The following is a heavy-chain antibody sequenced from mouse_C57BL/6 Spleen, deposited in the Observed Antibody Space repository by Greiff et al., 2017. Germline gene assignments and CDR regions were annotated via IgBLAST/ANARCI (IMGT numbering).Heavy chain of an antibody. CDR1: GYTFTGYW. J-gene: IGHJ3*01. CDR3: ASSPILAWFAY. CDR2: ILPGSGST. D-gene: IGHD5-1-1*01. V-gene: IGHV1-9*01. Sequence: LVESGAELMKPGASVKLSCKATGYTFTGYWIEWVKQRPGHGLEWIGEILPGSGSTNSNEKCKGKATFTADTSSNTAYMQLSSLTTEDSAIYYCASSPILAWFAYWGQGTLVTVSA.